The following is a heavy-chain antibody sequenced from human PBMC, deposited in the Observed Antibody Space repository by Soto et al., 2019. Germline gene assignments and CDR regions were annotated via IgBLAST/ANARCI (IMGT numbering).Heavy chain of an antibody. Sequence: GGSLRLSCAASGFTFSSYAMSWVRQAPGKGLEWVSAISGSGGSTYYADSVKGRFTISRDNSKNPLYLQMNSLRAEDTAVYYCAKDGSGDIVVVVAARYAFDIWGQGTMVTVSS. CDR2: ISGSGGST. J-gene: IGHJ3*02. D-gene: IGHD2-15*01. CDR3: AKDGSGDIVVVVAARYAFDI. V-gene: IGHV3-23*01. CDR1: GFTFSSYA.